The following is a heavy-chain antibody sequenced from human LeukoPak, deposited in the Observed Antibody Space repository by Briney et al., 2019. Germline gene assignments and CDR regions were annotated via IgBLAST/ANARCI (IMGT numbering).Heavy chain of an antibody. J-gene: IGHJ4*02. Sequence: SETLSLTCTVSGGSISSYYWSWIRQPPGKGLEWIGYIYNSGCTKYNPSLKSRLTISVDTSKNQFSLKLSSVTAADTAVYYCARHSGSRTKEYYLDYWGQGTLVTVSS. V-gene: IGHV4-59*01. CDR1: GGSISSYY. CDR2: IYNSGCT. CDR3: ARHSGSRTKEYYLDY. D-gene: IGHD6-19*01.